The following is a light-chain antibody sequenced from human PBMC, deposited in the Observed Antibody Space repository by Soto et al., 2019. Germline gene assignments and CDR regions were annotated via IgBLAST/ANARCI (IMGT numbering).Light chain of an antibody. CDR3: QSYDSSLSGSV. CDR2: ANI. V-gene: IGLV1-40*01. J-gene: IGLJ2*01. Sequence: QSVLTQPPSVSGAPGQRVTISCTGTSSNIGAGYDVHWYQQLPGTAPKLLIYANINRPSGVPDRFSGSKSATSVSLAITGLQAEDEADYYCQSYDSSLSGSVFGGGTQLTVL. CDR1: SSNIGAGYD.